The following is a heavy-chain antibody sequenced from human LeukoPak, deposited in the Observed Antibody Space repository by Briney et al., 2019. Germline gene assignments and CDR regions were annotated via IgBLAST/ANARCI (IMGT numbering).Heavy chain of an antibody. Sequence: ASVKVSCKASGYTFTGYYMHWVRQAPEQGLEWMGRINPNSGGTNYAQKFQGRVTMTRDTSISTAYMELSRLRSDDTAVYYCATEGISSWGAFDYWGQGTLVTVSS. CDR3: ATEGISSWGAFDY. D-gene: IGHD3-16*01. V-gene: IGHV1-2*06. CDR1: GYTFTGYY. J-gene: IGHJ4*02. CDR2: INPNSGGT.